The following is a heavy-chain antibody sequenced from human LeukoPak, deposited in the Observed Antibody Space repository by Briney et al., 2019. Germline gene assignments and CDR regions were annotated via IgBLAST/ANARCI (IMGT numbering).Heavy chain of an antibody. CDR2: INTNAGNP. Sequence: GASVKVSCKASGYTFTRYALNWVRQAPGQGLEWMGWINTNAGNPTCAQGFTGRFVFSLDTSVSTAYLQISSLKAEDTAVYYCARLQAPTTVTIFDYWGQGTLVTVSS. V-gene: IGHV7-4-1*02. J-gene: IGHJ4*02. CDR3: ARLQAPTTVTIFDY. D-gene: IGHD4-17*01. CDR1: GYTFTRYA.